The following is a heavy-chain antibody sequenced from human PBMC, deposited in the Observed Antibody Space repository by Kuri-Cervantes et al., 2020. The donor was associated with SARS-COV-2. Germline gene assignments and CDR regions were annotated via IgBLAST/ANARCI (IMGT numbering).Heavy chain of an antibody. V-gene: IGHV3-53*05. CDR3: AKSTRDAFDI. CDR1: GFTVSSNY. D-gene: IGHD5/OR15-5a*01. Sequence: GGSRRLSCAASGFTVSSNYMSWVRQAPGKGLEWVSVIYSGGSTYYADSVKGRFTISRDNAKNSLYLQMNSLRAEDTALYYCAKSTRDAFDIWGQGTMVTVSS. J-gene: IGHJ3*02. CDR2: IYSGGST.